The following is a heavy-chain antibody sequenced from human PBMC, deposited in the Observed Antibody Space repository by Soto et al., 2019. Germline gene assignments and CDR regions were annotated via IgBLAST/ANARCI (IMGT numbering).Heavy chain of an antibody. CDR1: GFTFSSYA. Sequence: GGSLRLSCAASGFTFSSYAMSWVRQAPGKGLEWVSAISGSGGSTYYADSVKGRFTISRDNSKNTLYLQMNSLRAEDTAVYYCAKGGKGSGWSKHIDYWGQGTLVTVSS. D-gene: IGHD6-19*01. V-gene: IGHV3-23*01. CDR3: AKGGKGSGWSKHIDY. J-gene: IGHJ4*02. CDR2: ISGSGGST.